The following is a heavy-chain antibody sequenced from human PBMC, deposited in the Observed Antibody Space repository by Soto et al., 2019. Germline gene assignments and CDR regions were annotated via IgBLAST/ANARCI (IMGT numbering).Heavy chain of an antibody. CDR3: TTGSVEGV. V-gene: IGHV3-15*07. J-gene: IGHJ6*02. D-gene: IGHD2-15*01. Sequence: EVQLVESGGGLIYPGGSLRLSCAASGLTISDAWMNWVRQAPGKGLEWVGRIKTNTEGGTTDYAAAVKGRFTVSRDDSKNTLYLQMNSLKSEDTAVYYCTTGSVEGVWGQGTTVIVSS. CDR1: GLTISDAW. CDR2: IKTNTEGGTT.